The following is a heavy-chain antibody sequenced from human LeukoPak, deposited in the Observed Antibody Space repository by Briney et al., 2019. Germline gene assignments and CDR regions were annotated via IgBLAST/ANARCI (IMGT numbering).Heavy chain of an antibody. Sequence: PGGSLRLSCAASGFTFSSYAMSWVRQAPGKGLEWVSAISGSGGSTYYADSVKGRFTISRDNSKNTLYLQMNSLRAEDTAVYYCAKSPTYYDILTGYYSGYYFDYWAREPWSPSPQ. CDR2: ISGSGGST. D-gene: IGHD3-9*01. V-gene: IGHV3-23*01. J-gene: IGHJ4*02. CDR3: AKSPTYYDILTGYYSGYYFDY. CDR1: GFTFSSYA.